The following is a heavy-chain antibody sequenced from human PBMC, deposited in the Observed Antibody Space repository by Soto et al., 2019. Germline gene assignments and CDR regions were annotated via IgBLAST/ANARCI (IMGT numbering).Heavy chain of an antibody. CDR2: VYWDDSK. CDR3: AHCRGGVASF. V-gene: IGHV2-5*02. J-gene: IGHJ4*02. Sequence: QITLNESGPTLVKPTQTLTLTCTFSGFSLSTRDVGVGWIRQPPGEALEWLGVVYWDDSKTYSPSLESRLTITKDTSQNQVVLRMTKMDPVDTATYYCAHCRGGVASFWGQGTLFTVSS. D-gene: IGHD2-2*01. CDR1: GFSLSTRDVG.